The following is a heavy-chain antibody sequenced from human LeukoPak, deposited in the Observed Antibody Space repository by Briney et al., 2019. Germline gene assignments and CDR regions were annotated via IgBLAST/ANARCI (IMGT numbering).Heavy chain of an antibody. CDR1: GGFISSYY. V-gene: IGHV4-59*08. CDR2: IYYSRTT. D-gene: IGHD5-18*01. Sequence: SETLSLTCTVSGGFISSYYWSWIRQPPGKGLEWIGYIYYSRTTEYNPSLKSRVTISADTSKNQFSLKLSSVTAADTAVYYCARRRGYSLDYWGQGTLVTVSS. J-gene: IGHJ4*02. CDR3: ARRRGYSLDY.